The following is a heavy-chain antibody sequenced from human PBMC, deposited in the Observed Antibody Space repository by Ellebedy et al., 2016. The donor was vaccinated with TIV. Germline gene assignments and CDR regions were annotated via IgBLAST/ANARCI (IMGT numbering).Heavy chain of an antibody. Sequence: MPSETLSLTCAVYGGSFSGYYWSRIRQPPGKGLEWIGEINHSGSTNYNPSLKSRVTVSVDTSKNQFSLKLSSVTAADTAVYYCARGREGTWIAMGFKLLRYYFDYWGQGTLVTVSS. D-gene: IGHD1-14*01. CDR3: ARGREGTWIAMGFKLLRYYFDY. CDR1: GGSFSGYY. V-gene: IGHV4-34*01. CDR2: INHSGST. J-gene: IGHJ4*02.